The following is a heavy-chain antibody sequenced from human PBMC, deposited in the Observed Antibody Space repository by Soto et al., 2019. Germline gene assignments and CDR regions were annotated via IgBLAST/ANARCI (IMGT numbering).Heavy chain of an antibody. CDR1: GGTFSSYA. D-gene: IGHD2-8*01. CDR2: IIPIFGTA. V-gene: IGHV1-69*13. CDR3: ARDSPVLKVFSGSSYYYYGMDV. Sequence: GASVKVSCKASGGTFSSYAISWVRQAPGQGLEWMGGIIPIFGTANYAQKFQGRVTITADESTRTAYMELSSLRSEDTAVYYCARDSPVLKVFSGSSYYYYGMDVWGQGTTVTVSS. J-gene: IGHJ6*02.